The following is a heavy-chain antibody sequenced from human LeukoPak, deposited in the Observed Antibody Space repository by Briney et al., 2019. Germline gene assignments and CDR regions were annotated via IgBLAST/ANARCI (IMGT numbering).Heavy chain of an antibody. J-gene: IGHJ4*02. Sequence: GASVKVSFKASGYTFTGYYMHWVRQAPGQGLEWMGWINPNSGGTNYAQKFQGRGTMTRDTSISTAYMQLSRLRYDDTAVYYCARGVITREGYWGQGTLVTVSS. CDR2: INPNSGGT. CDR1: GYTFTGYY. V-gene: IGHV1-2*02. D-gene: IGHD3-22*01. CDR3: ARGVITREGY.